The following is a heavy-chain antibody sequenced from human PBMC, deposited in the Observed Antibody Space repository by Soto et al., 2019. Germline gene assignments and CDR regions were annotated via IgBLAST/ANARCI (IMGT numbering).Heavy chain of an antibody. CDR2: IWYDGSNK. D-gene: IGHD6-13*01. CDR1: GFTFSSYG. V-gene: IGHV3-33*01. J-gene: IGHJ4*02. CDR3: ARDMDQLVTYYFDY. Sequence: QVQLVESGGGVVQPGRSLRLSCAASGFTFSSYGMHWVRQAPGKGLEWVAVIWYDGSNKYYADSVKGRFTISRDNSKNTLYLQMNSLRAEDTAVYYCARDMDQLVTYYFDYWGQGTLVTVSS.